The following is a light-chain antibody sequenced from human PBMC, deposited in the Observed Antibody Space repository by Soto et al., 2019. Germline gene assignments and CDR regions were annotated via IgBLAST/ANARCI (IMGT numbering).Light chain of an antibody. CDR1: QSVDSNC. J-gene: IGKJ1*01. Sequence: EIVLTQSPGTLSLSPGERATLSCRTSQSVDSNCLAWYQQKPGQAPRLLIYGASNRATVIPDRFSGSGSGTDFTLTISRLEPEDFAVYSCQQYGSSPQTFGQGTRVEVK. CDR2: GAS. CDR3: QQYGSSPQT. V-gene: IGKV3-20*01.